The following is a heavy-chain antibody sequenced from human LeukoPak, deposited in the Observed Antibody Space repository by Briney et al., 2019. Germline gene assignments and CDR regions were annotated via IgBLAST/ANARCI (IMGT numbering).Heavy chain of an antibody. CDR2: IYYSGYT. CDR3: ARLTSLTHFDY. J-gene: IGHJ4*02. D-gene: IGHD1-14*01. CDR1: GGSMNSYY. Sequence: SETLSLTCSVSGGSMNSYYWSWIRQSPGKGLEWIGYIYYSGYTNYNPSLKSRVTISVDTSKNQFSLKLSSVTAADTAVYYCARLTSLTHFDYWGQGTLVPVSS. V-gene: IGHV4-59*08.